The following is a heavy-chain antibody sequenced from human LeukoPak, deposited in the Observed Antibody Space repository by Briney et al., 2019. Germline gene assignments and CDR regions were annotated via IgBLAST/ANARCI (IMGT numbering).Heavy chain of an antibody. D-gene: IGHD3-10*01. Sequence: GESLKTSCKGSGYSFTSYWIGWVRQMPGKGLEWMGIIYPGDSDTRYSPSFQGQVTISADKSISTAYLQWSSLKASDTAMYYCARTENPRTYYYGSGSPRKYYFDYWGQGTLVTVSS. J-gene: IGHJ4*02. CDR2: IYPGDSDT. V-gene: IGHV5-51*01. CDR1: GYSFTSYW. CDR3: ARTENPRTYYYGSGSPRKYYFDY.